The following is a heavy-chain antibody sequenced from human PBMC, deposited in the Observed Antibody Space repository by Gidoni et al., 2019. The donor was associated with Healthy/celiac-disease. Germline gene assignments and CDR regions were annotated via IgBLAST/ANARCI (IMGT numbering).Heavy chain of an antibody. V-gene: IGHV3-30-3*01. D-gene: IGHD2-2*01. J-gene: IGHJ3*02. CDR1: GFTFSSYA. CDR2: ISYDGSNK. Sequence: QVQLVESGGGVVQPGRSLRLSCAASGFTFSSYAMHWVRQAPGKGLEWGAVISYDGSNKYYADSVKGRFTISRDNSKNTLYLQMNSLRAEDTAVYYCARGGVPAAMLFAFDIWGQGTMVTVSS. CDR3: ARGGVPAAMLFAFDI.